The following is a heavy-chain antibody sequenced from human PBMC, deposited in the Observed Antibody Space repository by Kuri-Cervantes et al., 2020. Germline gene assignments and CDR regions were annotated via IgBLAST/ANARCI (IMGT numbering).Heavy chain of an antibody. Sequence: GESLKISCAASGFSFSSYGMSWVRQAPGKGLEWVGFIRSKAYGGTTEYAASVKGRFTISRDDSKSIAYLQMNSLKTEDTAVYYCTREYSSGWPPDYWGQGTLVTVSS. CDR2: IRSKAYGGTT. CDR1: GFSFSSYG. D-gene: IGHD6-19*01. V-gene: IGHV3-49*04. CDR3: TREYSSGWPPDY. J-gene: IGHJ4*02.